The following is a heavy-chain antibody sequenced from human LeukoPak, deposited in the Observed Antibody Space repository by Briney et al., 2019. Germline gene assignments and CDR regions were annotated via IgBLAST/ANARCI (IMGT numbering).Heavy chain of an antibody. V-gene: IGHV4-34*01. CDR1: GDSISGYH. J-gene: IGHJ4*02. CDR2: INRSGST. D-gene: IGHD4-11*01. CDR3: AKTHSHFPPYFDY. Sequence: PSETLSLTCGVYGDSISGYHWTWIRQPPGKGLEWIGEINRSGSTNYNPSLKSRVTISVDTSKNQFSLKVSSVTAADTAVYYCAKTHSHFPPYFDYWGQGTLVIVSS.